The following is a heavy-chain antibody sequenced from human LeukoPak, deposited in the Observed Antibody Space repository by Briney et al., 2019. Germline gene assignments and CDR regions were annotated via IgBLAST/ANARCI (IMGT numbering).Heavy chain of an antibody. CDR2: IKQDGSEK. J-gene: IGHJ4*02. CDR1: GFTFSSYW. CDR3: ARADSSGYYYPNYFDY. D-gene: IGHD3-22*01. V-gene: IGHV3-7*01. Sequence: GGSLRLSCAASGFTFSSYWMSWVRQAPGKGLEWVANIKQDGSEKYYVDSVRGRFTISRDNAKNSLYLQMNSLRAEDTAVYYCARADSSGYYYPNYFDYWGQGTLVTVSS.